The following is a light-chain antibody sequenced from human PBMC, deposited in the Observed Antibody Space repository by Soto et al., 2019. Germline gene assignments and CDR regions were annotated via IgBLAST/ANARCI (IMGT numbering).Light chain of an antibody. CDR1: QSISSW. V-gene: IGKV1-5*01. J-gene: IGKJ1*01. CDR3: QQYNIYPWT. Sequence: DTQMTQSPSTLSASVGDRVTITCRASQSISSWLAWFQQKPGKAPNLLMYDASSLGSGVPSRFSGSGSGTDFTLTISSLQPDDFATYYCQQYNIYPWTFGQGTKVEI. CDR2: DAS.